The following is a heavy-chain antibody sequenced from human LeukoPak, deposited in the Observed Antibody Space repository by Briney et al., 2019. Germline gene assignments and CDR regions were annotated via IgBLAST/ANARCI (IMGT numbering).Heavy chain of an antibody. CDR1: GFTFDDYA. V-gene: IGHV3-43*02. CDR3: AKDIDDTAMGEFDY. J-gene: IGHJ4*02. D-gene: IGHD5-18*01. Sequence: PGGSLRLSCAASGFTFDDYAMHWVRQAPGKGLEWVSLISGDGGSTYYADSVKGRFTISRDNGKNSLYLQMNSLRTEDTALYYCAKDIDDTAMGEFDYWGQGTLVTVSS. CDR2: ISGDGGST.